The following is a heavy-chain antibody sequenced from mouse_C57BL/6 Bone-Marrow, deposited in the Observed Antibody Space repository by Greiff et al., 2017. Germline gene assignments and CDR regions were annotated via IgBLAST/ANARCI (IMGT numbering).Heavy chain of an antibody. V-gene: IGHV5-17*01. Sequence: EVQLVESGGGLVKPGGSLKLSCAASGFTFSDYGMHWVRQAPEKGLEWVAYISSGSSTIYYADTVKGRFPISRDNAKNTLFLQMTSLRSEDTAMYYCARPYYGSSPAWFAYWGQGTLVTVSA. CDR2: ISSGSSTI. CDR1: GFTFSDYG. CDR3: ARPYYGSSPAWFAY. J-gene: IGHJ3*01. D-gene: IGHD1-1*01.